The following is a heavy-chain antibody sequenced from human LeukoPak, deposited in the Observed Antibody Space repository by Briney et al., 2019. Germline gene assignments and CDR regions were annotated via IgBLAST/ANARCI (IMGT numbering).Heavy chain of an antibody. V-gene: IGHV3-48*01. CDR3: ARDNNKGYCSGGSCYSEVYFDY. J-gene: IGHJ4*02. CDR2: ISSSSSTI. CDR1: GFTFSSYS. Sequence: PGGSLRLSCAASGFTFSSYSMNWVRQAPGKGLEWVSYISSSSSTIYYADSVKGRFTTPRDNAKNSLYLQMNSLRAEDTAVYYCARDNNKGYCSGGSCYSEVYFDYWGQGTLVTVSS. D-gene: IGHD2-15*01.